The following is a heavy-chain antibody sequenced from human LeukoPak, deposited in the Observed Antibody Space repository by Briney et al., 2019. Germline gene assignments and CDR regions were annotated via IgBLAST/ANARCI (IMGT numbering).Heavy chain of an antibody. J-gene: IGHJ4*02. CDR3: ARDIHGDLPRD. CDR1: EFTFSTYG. Sequence: GGCLRLSCAASEFTFSTYGMSWVRQAPGKGLEWVSSISGSGGSAQYADSVQGRFAISRDNSKNTLYLQMNSLRAEDTAVYYCARDIHGDLPRDWGQGTLVTVSS. D-gene: IGHD4-17*01. V-gene: IGHV3-23*01. CDR2: ISGSGGSA.